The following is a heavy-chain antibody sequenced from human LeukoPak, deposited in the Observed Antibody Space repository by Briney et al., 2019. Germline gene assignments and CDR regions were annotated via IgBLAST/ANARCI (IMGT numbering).Heavy chain of an antibody. CDR3: ARAGYSSWYYFDY. CDR2: IYSGGST. V-gene: IGHV3-66*01. Sequence: GGSLRLSCAASGFTFSRYWMNWVRQAPGKGLEWVSVIYSGGSTYYADSVKGRFTISRDNSKNTLYLQMNSLRAEDTAVYYCARAGYSSWYYFDYWGQGTLVTVSS. CDR1: GFTFSRYW. D-gene: IGHD6-13*01. J-gene: IGHJ4*02.